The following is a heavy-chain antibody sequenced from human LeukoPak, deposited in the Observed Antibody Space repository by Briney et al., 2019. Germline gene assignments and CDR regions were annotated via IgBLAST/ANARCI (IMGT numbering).Heavy chain of an antibody. CDR3: ARDHRGGYYYYYMDV. V-gene: IGHV4-31*03. CDR2: IYYSGST. Sequence: PSETLSLTCTVSGGSISSSSYYWSWIRPHPGKGLEWIGYIYYSGSTYYNPSLKSRVTISVDTSKNQFSLKLSSVTAADTAVYYCARDHRGGYYYYYMDVWGKGTTVTVSS. J-gene: IGHJ6*03. D-gene: IGHD1-14*01. CDR1: GGSISSSSYY.